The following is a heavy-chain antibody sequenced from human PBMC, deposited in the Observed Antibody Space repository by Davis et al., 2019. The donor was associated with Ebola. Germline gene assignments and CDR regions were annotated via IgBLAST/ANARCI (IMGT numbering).Heavy chain of an antibody. CDR3: ANLEWVNPDY. V-gene: IGHV3-48*03. CDR2: ISSSAITI. Sequence: GESLKISCAASGFTLNNYEMNWVRQGPGKGLEWVSFISSSAITISYADSVKGRFNISRDNAKNSLYLQMNSLRAEDTAVYYCANLEWVNPDYWGQGVLVTVSS. CDR1: GFTLNNYE. D-gene: IGHD3-3*01. J-gene: IGHJ4*02.